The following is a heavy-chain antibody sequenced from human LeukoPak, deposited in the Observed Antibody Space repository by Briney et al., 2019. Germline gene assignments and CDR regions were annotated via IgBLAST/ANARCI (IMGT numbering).Heavy chain of an antibody. CDR1: GFTFSSYS. CDR3: AQNTVVTSGFDY. Sequence: GGSLRLSCAASGFTFSSYSMNWVRQAPGEGLEWVSSISSSSSYIYYADSVKGRFTISRDNAKNSLYLQMNSLRAEGTAVYYCAQNTVVTSGFDYWGQGTLVTVSS. J-gene: IGHJ4*02. V-gene: IGHV3-21*01. D-gene: IGHD4-23*01. CDR2: ISSSSSYI.